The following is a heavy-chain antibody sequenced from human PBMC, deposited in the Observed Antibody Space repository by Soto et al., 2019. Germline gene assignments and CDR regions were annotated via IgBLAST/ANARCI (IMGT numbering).Heavy chain of an antibody. CDR2: ISSSSSYI. CDR1: GFTFSSYS. CDR3: ARDFIPSNKLLAAAVDY. V-gene: IGHV3-21*01. J-gene: IGHJ4*02. D-gene: IGHD6-13*01. Sequence: GGSLRLSCAASGFTFSSYSMNWVRQAPGKGLEWVSSISSSSSYIYYADSVKGRFTISRDNAKNSLYLQMNSLRAEDTAVYYCARDFIPSNKLLAAAVDYWGQGTLVTVSS.